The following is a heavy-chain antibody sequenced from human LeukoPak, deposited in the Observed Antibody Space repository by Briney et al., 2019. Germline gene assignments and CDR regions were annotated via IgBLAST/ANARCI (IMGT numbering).Heavy chain of an antibody. D-gene: IGHD2-15*01. CDR2: ISGNDEDT. CDR1: GFTFSTYG. Sequence: QSGGSLRLSCVASGFTFSTYGMTWVRQAPGKGLEWVSSISGNDEDTYYADSVQGRFTISRDNSKSTLCLQMNSLRAEDTAVYYCAKQLGYCSDGSCYFPYWGQGTLVTVSS. J-gene: IGHJ4*02. V-gene: IGHV3-23*01. CDR3: AKQLGYCSDGSCYFPY.